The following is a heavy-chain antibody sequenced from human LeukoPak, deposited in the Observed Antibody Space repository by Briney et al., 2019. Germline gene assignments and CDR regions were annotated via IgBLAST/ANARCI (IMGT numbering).Heavy chain of an antibody. CDR1: GGSISSGDYY. D-gene: IGHD3-22*01. CDR3: ARGTNYYDSSGYSATFDY. J-gene: IGHJ4*02. CDR2: IYYSGST. V-gene: IGHV4-30-4*01. Sequence: KTSETLSLTCTVSGGSISSGDYYWSWIRQPPGKGLEWIGYIYYSGSTYYNPSLKSRVTISVDTSKNQFSLKLSSVTAADTAAYNCARGTNYYDSSGYSATFDYWGQGTLVTVSS.